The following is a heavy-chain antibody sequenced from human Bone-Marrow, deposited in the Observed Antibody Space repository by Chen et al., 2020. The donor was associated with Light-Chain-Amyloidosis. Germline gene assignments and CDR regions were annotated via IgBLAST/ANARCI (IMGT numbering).Heavy chain of an antibody. D-gene: IGHD4-17*01. Sequence: QVQLVESGGGVVQPGRSLRLSCAASGFIFDRFAMHWVRQAPGKGLEWVAGVSHGGTKKFNADDVKGRFAISGDSPRNTLYLQMDSLTTEDTAVYYCVRESSRGGEGSGFDFWGQGTLVTVSS. J-gene: IGHJ4*02. CDR3: VRESSRGGEGSGFDF. CDR2: VSHGGTKK. CDR1: GFIFDRFA. V-gene: IGHV3-30*09.